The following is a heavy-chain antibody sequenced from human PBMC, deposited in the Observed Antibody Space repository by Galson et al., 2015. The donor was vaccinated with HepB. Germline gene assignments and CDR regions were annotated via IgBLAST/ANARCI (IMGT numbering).Heavy chain of an antibody. Sequence: QSGAEVKKPGESLKISCTGSGYSLTSYWIGWVRQMPGIGLEWMGIIYPGDSDTRCSPSFQGQVTISADKSIGTAYLQWSSLKASDTAMYYCARPVTYYYDSSGYDAFDIWGQGTMVTVSS. V-gene: IGHV5-51*01. CDR1: GYSLTSYW. CDR3: ARPVTYYYDSSGYDAFDI. D-gene: IGHD3-22*01. CDR2: IYPGDSDT. J-gene: IGHJ3*02.